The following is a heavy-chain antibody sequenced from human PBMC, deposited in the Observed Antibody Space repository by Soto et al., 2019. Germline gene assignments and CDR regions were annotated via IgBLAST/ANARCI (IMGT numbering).Heavy chain of an antibody. J-gene: IGHJ4*02. CDR2: ITWSSRVL. D-gene: IGHD3-3*01. Sequence: LRLSCVGTGLNFDDFAMHWVRQAPGKGLEWVSGITWSSRVLAYADSVKGRFTISRDNARNSLYLQMDSLRDEDTALYYCAKGRYDFWSPYYFDSWGQGTLVTVSS. CDR3: AKGRYDFWSPYYFDS. V-gene: IGHV3-9*01. CDR1: GLNFDDFA.